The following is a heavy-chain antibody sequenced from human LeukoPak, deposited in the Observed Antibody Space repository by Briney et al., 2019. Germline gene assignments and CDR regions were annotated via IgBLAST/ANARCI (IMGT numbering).Heavy chain of an antibody. CDR1: GYSFTSFW. CDR2: IYPGDSNT. V-gene: IGHV5-51*01. CDR3: ARLDPGGTYYVFDY. Sequence: GESLKISCKGSGYSFTSFWIAWVRQMPGKGLEWMGIIYPGDSNTRYSPSFQGHVTTSADKSISTAYLQWSSLKASDTAMYYCARLDPGGTYYVFDYWGQGTLVTVSS. J-gene: IGHJ4*02. D-gene: IGHD1-26*01.